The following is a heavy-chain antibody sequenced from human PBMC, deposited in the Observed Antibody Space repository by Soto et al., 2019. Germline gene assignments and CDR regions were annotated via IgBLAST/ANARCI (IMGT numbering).Heavy chain of an antibody. D-gene: IGHD3-10*01. CDR2: IYWYDDK. CDR1: VFSLSTSGVG. J-gene: IGHJ3*02. V-gene: IGHV2-5*01. CDR3: AHRDITLYHGAFDI. Sequence: QITLKESGPALVKPTQPLTLTCTFTVFSLSTSGVGVGCLRQPPETALEWLALIYWYDDKPYTPSPKSRLTITKDTSKNQVVLTMTNMDPVDTATYSCAHRDITLYHGAFDIWGQGTMVTVSS.